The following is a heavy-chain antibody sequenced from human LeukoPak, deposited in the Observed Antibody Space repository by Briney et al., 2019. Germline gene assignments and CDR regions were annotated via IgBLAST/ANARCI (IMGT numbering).Heavy chain of an antibody. V-gene: IGHV3-7*03. J-gene: IGHJ4*02. CDR2: IKQDGSEK. CDR1: GFTFSSYW. D-gene: IGHD6-6*01. CDR3: AKARTPQYSSSLVY. Sequence: GGSLRLSCAASGFTFSSYWMSWVRQAPGKGLEWVANIKQDGSEKYYVDSVRGRFTISRDNAKDSLYLQMNSLRAEDTAVYYCAKARTPQYSSSLVYWGQGTLVTVSS.